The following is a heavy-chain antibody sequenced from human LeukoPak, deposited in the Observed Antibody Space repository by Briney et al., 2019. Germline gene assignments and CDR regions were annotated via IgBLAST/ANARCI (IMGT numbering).Heavy chain of an antibody. CDR3: ANGASRSGYSYGPEAAYYYMDV. Sequence: PGGSLRLSCAASGFTFDDYGMSWVRQAPGKGLKWVSGINWNGVSTGYADSVKGRFTISRDNSKNSLYLQMNSLRTEDTALYYCANGASRSGYSYGPEAAYYYMDVWGKGTTVTVSS. CDR2: INWNGVST. CDR1: GFTFDDYG. D-gene: IGHD5-18*01. J-gene: IGHJ6*03. V-gene: IGHV3-20*04.